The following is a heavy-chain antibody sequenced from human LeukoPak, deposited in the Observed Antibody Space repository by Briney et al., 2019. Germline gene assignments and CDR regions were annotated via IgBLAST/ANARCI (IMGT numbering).Heavy chain of an antibody. CDR2: IIPIFGTA. CDR3: ARDLDGDYVLDY. CDR1: GFTFTSYG. V-gene: IGHV1-69*13. Sequence: ASVKVSCKASGFTFTSYGISWVRQAPGQGLEWMGGIIPIFGTANYAQKFQGRVTITADESTSTAYMELSSLRSEDTAVYYCARDLDGDYVLDYWGQGTLVTVSS. J-gene: IGHJ4*02. D-gene: IGHD4-17*01.